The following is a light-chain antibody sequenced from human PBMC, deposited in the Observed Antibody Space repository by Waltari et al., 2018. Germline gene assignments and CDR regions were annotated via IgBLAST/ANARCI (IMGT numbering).Light chain of an antibody. V-gene: IGLV1-47*01. CDR1: SSHLRSPY. J-gene: IGLJ3*02. Sequence: QSVLTQPPSASGTPGQRVTISSSGSSSHLRSPYIYSYQQLPATAPKLLLYRNHPRPSGVPDRFSGSKSGASASLAISGLRSEDEADYYCAAWDDSLSGWVFGGGTKLTVL. CDR3: AAWDDSLSGWV. CDR2: RNH.